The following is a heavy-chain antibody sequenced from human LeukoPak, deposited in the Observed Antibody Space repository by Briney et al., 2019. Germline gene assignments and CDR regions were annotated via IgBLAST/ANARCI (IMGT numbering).Heavy chain of an antibody. CDR1: GFPFNTYS. CDR2: ISSDSNHI. D-gene: IGHD4-23*01. V-gene: IGHV3-21*01. J-gene: IGHJ4*02. CDR3: ATYGVNWGYYFDY. Sequence: GGSQRLSCAASGFPFNTYSMNWVRQAPGKGLERVSSISSDSNHIYYADSVRGRFIVSRDNTAKSLFLQMNSLRAEDTAVYYCATYGVNWGYYFDYWGQGTLVTVSS.